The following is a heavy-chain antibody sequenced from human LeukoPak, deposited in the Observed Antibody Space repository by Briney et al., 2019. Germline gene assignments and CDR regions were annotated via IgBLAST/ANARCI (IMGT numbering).Heavy chain of an antibody. CDR2: IRSDGSDK. V-gene: IGHV3-30*02. CDR1: GFTFSSYA. CDR3: AKHDSSSDF. J-gene: IGHJ4*02. D-gene: IGHD3-22*01. Sequence: GRSLRLSCAASGFTFSSYAMSWVRQPPGKGLEWVAFIRSDGSDKYSAASVKGRFTISRDNSKNTLYLQMNSLRAEDTAVYYCAKHDSSSDFWGQGTLVTVSS.